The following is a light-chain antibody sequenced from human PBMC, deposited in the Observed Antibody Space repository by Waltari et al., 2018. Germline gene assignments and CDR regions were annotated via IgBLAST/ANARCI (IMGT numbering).Light chain of an antibody. J-gene: IGKJ5*01. CDR1: QGITSW. CDR2: TAS. Sequence: DIQMTQSPSSVSASVGDRVAITCRASQGITSWLAWSQQKPGKAPKLLIYTASNLQSGVPSRFSGSGSGTNFTLTISSLQPEDFATYYCQQANTFPVTFGQGTRLEIK. CDR3: QQANTFPVT. V-gene: IGKV1-12*01.